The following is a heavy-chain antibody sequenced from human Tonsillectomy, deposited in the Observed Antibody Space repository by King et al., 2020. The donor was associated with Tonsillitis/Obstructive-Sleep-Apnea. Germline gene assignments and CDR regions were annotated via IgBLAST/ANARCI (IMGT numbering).Heavy chain of an antibody. CDR2: IKQDGSEK. D-gene: IGHD6-13*01. CDR3: ARQSSSWYYFDY. CDR1: GFTFRSYW. V-gene: IGHV3-7*02. Sequence: QLVQSGGGLVQPGGSLRLSCAASGFTFRSYWMSWVRQAPGKGLEWVANIKQDGSEKYYVDSGKGRFTISRDNAKNSLYLKMNSLRPEDTAVYYCARQSSSWYYFDYWGQGTLVTVSS. J-gene: IGHJ4*02.